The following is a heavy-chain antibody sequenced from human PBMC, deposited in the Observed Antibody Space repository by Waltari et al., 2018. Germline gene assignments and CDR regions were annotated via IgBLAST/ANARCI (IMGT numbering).Heavy chain of an antibody. J-gene: IGHJ3*02. CDR1: GGTFSSYA. CDR2: IIPIFGTA. V-gene: IGHV1-69*01. D-gene: IGHD1-7*01. Sequence: QVQLVQSGAEVKKPGSSVKVSCKASGGTFSSYAISWVRQAPGQGIEWMGGIIPIFGTANYAQKFQGRVTITADESTSTAYMELSSLRSEDTAVYYCASPGVITGTTLDAFDIWGQGTMVTVSS. CDR3: ASPGVITGTTLDAFDI.